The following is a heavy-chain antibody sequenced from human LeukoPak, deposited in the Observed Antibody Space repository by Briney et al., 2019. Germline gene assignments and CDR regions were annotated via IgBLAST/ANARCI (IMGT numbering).Heavy chain of an antibody. Sequence: GGSLRLSCAASGFTFSSYAMSWVRQAPGKGLEWASAISGSGGSTYYADSVKGRFTISRDNSKNTLYLQMSSLRAEDTAVYYCASYCSSTSCYDAFDIWGQGTMVTVSS. CDR1: GFTFSSYA. D-gene: IGHD2-2*01. CDR2: ISGSGGST. V-gene: IGHV3-23*01. CDR3: ASYCSSTSCYDAFDI. J-gene: IGHJ3*02.